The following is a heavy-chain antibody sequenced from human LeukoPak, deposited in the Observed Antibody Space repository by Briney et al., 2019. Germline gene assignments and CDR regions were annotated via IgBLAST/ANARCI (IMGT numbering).Heavy chain of an antibody. CDR3: ARDRPIYCSGGSCYSPFDI. J-gene: IGHJ3*02. CDR2: IYYSGST. V-gene: IGHV4-59*01. D-gene: IGHD2-15*01. CDR1: GGSISSYY. Sequence: SETLSLTCTVSGGSISSYYWSWIRQPPGKGLDWMGYIYYSGSTNYNPSLKSRVTISVDTSKNQSSLKLSSVTAADTAVYYCARDRPIYCSGGSCYSPFDIWGQGTMVTVSS.